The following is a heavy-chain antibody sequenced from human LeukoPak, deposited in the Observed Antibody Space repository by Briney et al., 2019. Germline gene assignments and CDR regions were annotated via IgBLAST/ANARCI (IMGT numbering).Heavy chain of an antibody. J-gene: IGHJ4*02. CDR2: IFPGRSQT. Sequence: GESLKISCKCSGYIFTDYWIGWVRQVPGKGLEWMGIIFPGRSQTKYSPSFQGQVNISADRSISTAYLQWSSLRASDTAMYYCARQGPGYFDYWGEGSQVADCS. CDR1: GYIFTDYW. V-gene: IGHV5-51*01. CDR3: ARQGPGYFDY.